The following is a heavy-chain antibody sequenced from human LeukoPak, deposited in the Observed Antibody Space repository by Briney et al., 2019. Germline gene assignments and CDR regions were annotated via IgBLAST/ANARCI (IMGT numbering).Heavy chain of an antibody. CDR3: ASSYDYVWGSYRPPYFDY. CDR2: INHSGST. J-gene: IGHJ4*02. V-gene: IGHV4-34*01. D-gene: IGHD3-16*02. CDR1: GGSFSGYY. Sequence: SETLSLTCAVYGGSFSGYYWSWIRQPPGKGLEWIGEINHSGSTNHNPSLKSRVTISVDTSKNQFSLKLSSVTAADTAVYYCASSYDYVWGSYRPPYFDYWGQGTLVTVSS.